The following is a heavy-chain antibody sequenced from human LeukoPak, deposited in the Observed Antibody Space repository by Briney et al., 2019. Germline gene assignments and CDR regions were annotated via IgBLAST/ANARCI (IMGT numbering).Heavy chain of an antibody. CDR1: GGSFSGYY. CDR3: ARDSGYGSGSYIPVGDY. Sequence: PSETLSLTCAVYGGSFSGYYWSWIRQPPGKGLEWIGEINHSGSTNYNPSLKSRVTISVDTSKNQFSLKLSSVTAADTAVYYCARDSGYGSGSYIPVGDYWGQGTLVTVFS. V-gene: IGHV4-34*01. J-gene: IGHJ4*02. CDR2: INHSGST. D-gene: IGHD3-10*01.